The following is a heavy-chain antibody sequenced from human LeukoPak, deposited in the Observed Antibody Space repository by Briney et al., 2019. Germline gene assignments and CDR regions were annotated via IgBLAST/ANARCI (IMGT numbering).Heavy chain of an antibody. J-gene: IGHJ6*02. CDR3: ARVGCRGGSCSSRGDYYYGMDV. D-gene: IGHD2-15*01. V-gene: IGHV3-21*01. CDR2: ISSSGSFI. Sequence: GGSLRLSCAASGFTFSCYSMNWVRQAPGKGLEWVSSISSSGSFISYPDSVKGRFTISRDNAKNALSLQMNSLRAEDTAVYYCARVGCRGGSCSSRGDYYYGMDVWGQGTTVTVSS. CDR1: GFTFSCYS.